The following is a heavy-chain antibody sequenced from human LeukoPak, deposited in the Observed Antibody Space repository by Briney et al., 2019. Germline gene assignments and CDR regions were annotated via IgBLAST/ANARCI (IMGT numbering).Heavy chain of an antibody. D-gene: IGHD3-10*01. Sequence: GASVKVSCKASGYTFTGYYMHWVRQAPGQGLEWMGWINPNSGGTNYAQKFQGRVTMTRDTSISTAYMELSRLRSDDTAVYYCARTPAGLVRGVNDYWGQGTLVTVSS. J-gene: IGHJ4*02. V-gene: IGHV1-2*02. CDR3: ARTPAGLVRGVNDY. CDR2: INPNSGGT. CDR1: GYTFTGYY.